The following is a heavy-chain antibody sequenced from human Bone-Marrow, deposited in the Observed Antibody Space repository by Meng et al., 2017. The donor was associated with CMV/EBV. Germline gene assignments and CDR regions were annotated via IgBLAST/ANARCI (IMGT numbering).Heavy chain of an antibody. D-gene: IGHD4-17*01. CDR2: INWNGGST. J-gene: IGHJ4*02. Sequence: ESLKISCAASGFTFDDYGMSWVRQAPGKGLEWVSGINWNGGSTGYADSVKGRFTISRDNAKNSLYLQMNSLRAEDTALYYCAKAPHPRATVTHFDYWGQGTLVTVSS. CDR3: AKAPHPRATVTHFDY. CDR1: GFTFDDYG. V-gene: IGHV3-20*04.